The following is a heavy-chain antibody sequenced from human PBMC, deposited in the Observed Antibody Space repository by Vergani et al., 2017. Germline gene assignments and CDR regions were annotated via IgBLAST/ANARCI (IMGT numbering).Heavy chain of an antibody. J-gene: IGHJ6*02. Sequence: QVQLVESGGGVVQPGRSLRLSCAASGFTFDDYAMHWVRQAPGKGLEWVAVISYDGSNKYYADSVKGRFTISRDNSKNTLYLQMNSLRAEDTAVYYCAKDNLLYRTYYYGMDVWGQGTLVTVSS. V-gene: IGHV3-30*18. D-gene: IGHD1-14*01. CDR2: ISYDGSNK. CDR3: AKDNLLYRTYYYGMDV. CDR1: GFTFDDYA.